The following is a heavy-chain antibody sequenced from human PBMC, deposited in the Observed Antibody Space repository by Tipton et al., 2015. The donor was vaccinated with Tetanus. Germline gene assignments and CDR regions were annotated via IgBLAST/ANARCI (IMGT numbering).Heavy chain of an antibody. CDR1: GFTFRDYG. D-gene: IGHD3-10*01. CDR2: ISYDKVQK. J-gene: IGHJ4*02. V-gene: IGHV3-30*18. Sequence: SLRLSCAASGFTFRDYGMHWVRQAPGKGLEWVAAISYDKVQKSYAESVRGRFTVSRDNSENTLYLQMNSLRVEDTAIYYCAKAKTWINLWFGDSWGPGTRVIVSS. CDR3: AKAKTWINLWFGDS.